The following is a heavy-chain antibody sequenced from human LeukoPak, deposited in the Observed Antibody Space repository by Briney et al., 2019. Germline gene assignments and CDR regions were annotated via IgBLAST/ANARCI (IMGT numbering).Heavy chain of an antibody. CDR1: GFTVSSNY. Sequence: GSLRLSCAASGFTVSSNYMSWVRQAPGKGLEWVSIIYSGGSTFYADSVKGRFTISRDNSKNTLYLQMNSLRAEDTAVYYCARVEASGYDYGAFDYWGQGTLVTVSS. V-gene: IGHV3-53*01. CDR3: ARVEASGYDYGAFDY. J-gene: IGHJ4*02. CDR2: IYSGGST. D-gene: IGHD5-12*01.